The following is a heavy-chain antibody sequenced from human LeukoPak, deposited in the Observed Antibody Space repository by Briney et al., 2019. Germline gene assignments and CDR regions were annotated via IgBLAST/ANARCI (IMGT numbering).Heavy chain of an antibody. CDR1: GFTFSSYS. V-gene: IGHV3-21*01. CDR3: ARGGCSSTSCYLFDY. J-gene: IGHJ4*02. D-gene: IGHD2-2*01. Sequence: GGSLRLSCAASGFTFSSYSMKWVRQAPGKGLEWVSSISSSSNYIYYADSVKGRFTISRDNAKNSLYLQMNSLRAEDTAVYYCARGGCSSTSCYLFDYWGQGTLVTVSS. CDR2: ISSSSNYI.